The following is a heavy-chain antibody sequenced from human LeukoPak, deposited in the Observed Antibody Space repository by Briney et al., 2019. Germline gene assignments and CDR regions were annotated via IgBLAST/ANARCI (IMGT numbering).Heavy chain of an antibody. CDR2: ISYSGST. J-gene: IGHJ4*02. CDR1: GDSISSGSH. D-gene: IGHD6-13*01. Sequence: SETLSLTCTVSGDSISSGSHWGWLRQPPGKGLEWIGYISYSGSTNYNPSLKSRVTISVDTSKNQFSLKLNSVTAADTAVYYCARRSWYNYFDYWGQGTLVTVSS. V-gene: IGHV4-61*01. CDR3: ARRSWYNYFDY.